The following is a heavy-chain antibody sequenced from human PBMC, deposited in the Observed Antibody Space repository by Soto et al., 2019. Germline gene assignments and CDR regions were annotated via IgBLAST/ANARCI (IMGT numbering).Heavy chain of an antibody. CDR3: ASYYYGSGSTAYYYYMDV. D-gene: IGHD3-10*01. V-gene: IGHV4-39*01. CDR1: GGSISSSSYY. Sequence: QLQLQESGPGLVKPSETLSLTCTVSGGSISSSSYYWGWIRQPPGKGLEWIGSIYYSGSTYYNPSLKSRVTISVDTSKNQFSLKLSSVTAADTAVYDCASYYYGSGSTAYYYYMDVWGKGTTVTVSS. J-gene: IGHJ6*03. CDR2: IYYSGST.